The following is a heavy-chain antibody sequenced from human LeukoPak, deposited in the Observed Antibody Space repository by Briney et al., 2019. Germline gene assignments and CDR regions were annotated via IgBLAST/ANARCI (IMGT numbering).Heavy chain of an antibody. CDR3: GREGLAVLGRGK. J-gene: IGHJ4*02. CDR1: GFTFSSYS. Sequence: GGSLRLSCAASGFTFSSYSMNWVRQAPGKGLQWVSSISSSSSYIYYADSVKGRFTISRDNAKNSLYLQMNSLRAEDTAVYYCGREGLAVLGRGKWGRETVVAV. CDR2: ISSSSSYI. V-gene: IGHV3-21*03. D-gene: IGHD6-19*01.